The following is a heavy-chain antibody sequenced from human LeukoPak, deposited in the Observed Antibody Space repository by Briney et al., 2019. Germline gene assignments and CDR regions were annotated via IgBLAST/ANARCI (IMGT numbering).Heavy chain of an antibody. J-gene: IGHJ4*02. D-gene: IGHD3-9*01. CDR2: IIPIFGTA. Sequence: SVKVSCKASGGTFSSYAISWVRQAPGQGLEWMGGIIPIFGTANYAQKFQGRVTITADESTSTAYMELSSLRSEDTAVYYCARPLDYDILTGYRPFGYWGQGTLVTVSS. CDR3: ARPLDYDILTGYRPFGY. V-gene: IGHV1-69*13. CDR1: GGTFSSYA.